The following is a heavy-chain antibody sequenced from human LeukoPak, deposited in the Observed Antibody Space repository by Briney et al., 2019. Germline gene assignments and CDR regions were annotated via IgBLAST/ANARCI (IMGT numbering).Heavy chain of an antibody. CDR3: AREQKGSGSGGYDY. D-gene: IGHD3-10*01. CDR2: IYYTGST. V-gene: IGHV4-59*01. CDR1: GGSISGYS. J-gene: IGHJ4*02. Sequence: PSETLSLTCTVSGGSISGYSWSWIRQPPGKGLEWIGYIYYTGSTNYNPSLKSRVTISVDTSETQFSLHLSSVTAADTAVYYCAREQKGSGSGGYDYWGQGTLVIVSS.